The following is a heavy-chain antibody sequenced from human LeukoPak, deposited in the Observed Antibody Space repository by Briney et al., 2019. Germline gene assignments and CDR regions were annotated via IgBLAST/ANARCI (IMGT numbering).Heavy chain of an antibody. J-gene: IGHJ4*02. Sequence: SGTLSLTCAVSGGSVNSNNWWSWVRQSPEEGLEWIGEIYHSGSTNYNPSLKSRITISLDKSKNQFSLNLYSVTAGDTAVYYCAREADYYDSSGYYSWGQGTLVTVSS. D-gene: IGHD3-22*01. CDR3: AREADYYDSSGYYS. V-gene: IGHV4-4*02. CDR2: IYHSGST. CDR1: GGSVNSNNW.